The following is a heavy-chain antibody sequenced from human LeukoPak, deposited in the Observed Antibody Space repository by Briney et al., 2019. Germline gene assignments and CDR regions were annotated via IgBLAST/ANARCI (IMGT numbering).Heavy chain of an antibody. J-gene: IGHJ3*02. V-gene: IGHV4-30-2*01. D-gene: IGHD3-3*01. CDR2: IYHSGST. CDR1: GGSISSGGYY. CDR3: AREDGSFHGPLEGGAFDI. Sequence: SETLSLTCTVSGGSISSGGYYWSWIRQPPGKGLEWIGYIYHSGSTYYNPSLESRVTISVDRSKNQFSLKLSSVTAADTAVYYCAREDGSFHGPLEGGAFDIWGQGTMVTVSS.